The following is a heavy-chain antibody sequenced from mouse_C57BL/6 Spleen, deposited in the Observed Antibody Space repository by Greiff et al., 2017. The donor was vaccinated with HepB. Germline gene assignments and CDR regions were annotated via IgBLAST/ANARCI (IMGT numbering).Heavy chain of an antibody. CDR3: ARRGSDYFDY. CDR2: IDPSDSYT. V-gene: IGHV1-59*01. Sequence: VQLQQPGAELVRPGTSVKLSCKASGYTFTSYWMHWVKQRPGQGLEWIGVIDPSDSYTNYNQKFKGKATLTVDTSFSTAYMQLSSLTSEDSAVYYWARRGSDYFDYWGQGTTLTVSS. J-gene: IGHJ2*01. CDR1: GYTFTSYW.